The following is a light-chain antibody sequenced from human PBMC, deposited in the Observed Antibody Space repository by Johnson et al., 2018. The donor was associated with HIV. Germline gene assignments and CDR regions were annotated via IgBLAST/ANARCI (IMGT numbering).Light chain of an antibody. J-gene: IGLJ1*01. V-gene: IGLV1-51*02. CDR2: EHN. Sequence: QPVLTQPPSMSAAPGQRVTISCSGSSSNIGNNYVSWYQQLPGTAPKLLIYEHNKRPSGIPDRFSGSKSGTSATLGITGLQTGAEADYYCGTWDSSLSALFGTGTKVTVL. CDR1: SSNIGNNY. CDR3: GTWDSSLSAL.